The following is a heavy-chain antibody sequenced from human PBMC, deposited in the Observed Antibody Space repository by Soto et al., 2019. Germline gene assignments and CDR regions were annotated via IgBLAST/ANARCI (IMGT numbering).Heavy chain of an antibody. CDR2: INHTGGT. Sequence: SETLSLTCAVYGDVHGSSYWSWIRQPPGKGLEWIGDINHTGGTNYNPSLKSRVTISQDTSQSQCSLRLTSVTAADAAVYYCARSIQLWTAFDSWGQGTLVTVSS. V-gene: IGHV4-34*01. J-gene: IGHJ4*02. CDR3: ARSIQLWTAFDS. CDR1: GDVHGSSY. D-gene: IGHD5-18*01.